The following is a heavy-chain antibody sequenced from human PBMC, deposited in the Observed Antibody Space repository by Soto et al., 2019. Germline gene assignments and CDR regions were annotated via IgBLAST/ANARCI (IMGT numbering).Heavy chain of an antibody. CDR1: GFSLSTREVG. V-gene: IGHV2-5*02. J-gene: IGHJ4*02. CDR3: ARLTDLYIMFAF. Sequence: QITLKESGPTLVKPTQTLTLTCTFSGFSLSTREVGVGWIRQPPGKALELLGIIYWDDDKRYSPLLNKRLTITKDTSKNQVVLTMTNMDSVDTGTYYCARLTDLYIMFAFWGQGTQVTVSS. D-gene: IGHD3-16*01. CDR2: IYWDDDK.